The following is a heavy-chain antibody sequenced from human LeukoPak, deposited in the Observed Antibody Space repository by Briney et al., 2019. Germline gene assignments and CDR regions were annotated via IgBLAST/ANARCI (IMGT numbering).Heavy chain of an antibody. Sequence: SVKVPCKASGGTFSSYAISWVRQAPGQGLEWMGRIIPIFGTANYAQKFQGRVTITTDESTSTAYMELSSLRSEDTAVYYCASQHCGGDCYSKFDYWGQGTLVTVSS. J-gene: IGHJ4*02. CDR3: ASQHCGGDCYSKFDY. CDR1: GGTFSSYA. D-gene: IGHD2-21*02. CDR2: IIPIFGTA. V-gene: IGHV1-69*05.